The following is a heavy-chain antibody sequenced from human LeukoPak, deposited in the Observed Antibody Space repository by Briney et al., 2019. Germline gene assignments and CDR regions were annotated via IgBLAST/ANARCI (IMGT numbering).Heavy chain of an antibody. D-gene: IGHD2-15*01. V-gene: IGHV3-23*01. Sequence: GGSLRLSCVASGFTFNTYAMSWVRQAPGKGLEWVSAIGGTGINTKYADSVNGRFTVSRDNSRDTLYLQMRSLRADDTALYYCAKGLVAGSQYFDSWGQGTLVTVSS. CDR3: AKGLVAGSQYFDS. CDR2: IGGTGINT. CDR1: GFTFNTYA. J-gene: IGHJ4*02.